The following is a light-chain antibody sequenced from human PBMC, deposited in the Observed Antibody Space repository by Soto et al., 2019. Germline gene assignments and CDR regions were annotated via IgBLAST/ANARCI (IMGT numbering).Light chain of an antibody. CDR1: SSDVGGYNY. V-gene: IGLV2-14*01. Sequence: QSSLTQPASVSGSPGQSITISCTGTSSDVGGYNYVSWYQQHPGKAPKLMIYEVSNRPSGVSNRFSGSKSGNTASLTISGLQAEDEADYYCSSYTRNSSHVLGNGTKVTVL. CDR2: EVS. J-gene: IGLJ1*01. CDR3: SSYTRNSSHV.